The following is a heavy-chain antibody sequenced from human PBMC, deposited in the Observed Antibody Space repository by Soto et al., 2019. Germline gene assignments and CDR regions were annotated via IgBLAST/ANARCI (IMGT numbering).Heavy chain of an antibody. D-gene: IGHD3-3*01. V-gene: IGHV1-8*01. J-gene: IGHJ4*02. CDR3: ARNTIFGEPFDY. Sequence: ASVKVSCKASGYSFTSYDINWVRQATGQGLEWMGWMNPNSGNTGYAQKFQGRVTITRYTSASTAYMELRSLRSEDTAVYYCARNTIFGEPFDYLGQGTLVTVSS. CDR1: GYSFTSYD. CDR2: MNPNSGNT.